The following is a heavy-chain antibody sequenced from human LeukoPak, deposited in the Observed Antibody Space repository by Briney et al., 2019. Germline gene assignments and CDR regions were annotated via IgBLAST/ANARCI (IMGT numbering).Heavy chain of an antibody. J-gene: IGHJ4*02. CDR3: ARAGGGGYNLGLDY. CDR1: GGSISSYY. D-gene: IGHD5-24*01. V-gene: IGHV4-59*01. CDR2: IYYSGST. Sequence: SETLSLTCTVSGGSISSYYWSWIRQPPGKGLEWIGYIYYSGSTNYNPSLKSRVTISVDTSKNQFSLKLSSVTAADTAVYYCARAGGGGYNLGLDYWGQGTLVTVSS.